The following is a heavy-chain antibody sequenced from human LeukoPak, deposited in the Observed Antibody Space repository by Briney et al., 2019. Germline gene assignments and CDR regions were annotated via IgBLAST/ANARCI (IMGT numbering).Heavy chain of an antibody. V-gene: IGHV3-30*02. J-gene: IGHJ4*02. CDR3: AKDLSIGIAAAGPFDY. CDR1: GFTFSSYG. Sequence: GGSLRLSCAASGFTFSSYGMHWVRQAPGKGLEWVAVIWYDGSNKYYTDSVKGRFTISRDNSKNTLYLQMNSLRAEDTAVYYCAKDLSIGIAAAGPFDYWGQGTLVTVSS. CDR2: IWYDGSNK. D-gene: IGHD6-13*01.